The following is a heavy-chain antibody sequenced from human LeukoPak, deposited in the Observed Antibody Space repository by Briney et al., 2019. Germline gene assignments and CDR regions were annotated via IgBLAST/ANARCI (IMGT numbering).Heavy chain of an antibody. CDR1: GFTFINHW. D-gene: IGHD4-23*01. V-gene: IGHV3-74*01. CDR2: SDGGGSST. J-gene: IGHJ4*01. Sequence: GGSLRLSCAASGFTFINHWMHWVRQVPGKGLVWVSRSDGGGSSTSYADSVKGRFSISRDNAKSTLYLQMNSLRAEDTAVYYCARGPGSAGGAYVGDYWGQGILVTVSS. CDR3: ARGPGSAGGAYVGDY.